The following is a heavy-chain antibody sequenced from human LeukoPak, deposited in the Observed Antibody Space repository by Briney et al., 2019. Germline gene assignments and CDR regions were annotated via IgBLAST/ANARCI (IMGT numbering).Heavy chain of an antibody. Sequence: GGSLRLSCAASGFTFSSYWMHWVRQAPGKGLVWVSRINSDGSSTSYADSVKGRFTISRDNSKNTLYLQMNSLRAEDTALYYCAKRISTAARYYYGMDVWGQGTTVTVSS. CDR2: INSDGSST. CDR1: GFTFSSYW. J-gene: IGHJ6*02. V-gene: IGHV3-74*01. D-gene: IGHD1-1*01. CDR3: AKRISTAARYYYGMDV.